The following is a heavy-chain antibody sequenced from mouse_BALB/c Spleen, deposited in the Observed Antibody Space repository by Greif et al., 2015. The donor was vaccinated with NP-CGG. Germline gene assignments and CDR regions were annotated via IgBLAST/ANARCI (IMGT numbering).Heavy chain of an antibody. J-gene: IGHJ4*01. D-gene: IGHD2-3*01. Sequence: VQLQQSGPELVKPGASVKMSCKASGYTFTDYYMDWVKQSHGESFEWIGRVNPYNGGTSYNQKFKGKATLTVDKSSSTAYMELNSLTSEDSAVYYCARNGWGSYAMDYWGQGTSVTVSS. V-gene: IGHV1-19*01. CDR2: VNPYNGGT. CDR3: ARNGWGSYAMDY. CDR1: GYTFTDYY.